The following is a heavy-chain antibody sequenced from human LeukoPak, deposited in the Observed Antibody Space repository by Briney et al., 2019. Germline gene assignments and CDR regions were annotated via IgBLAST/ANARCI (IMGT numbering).Heavy chain of an antibody. J-gene: IGHJ4*02. CDR1: GGSISSSSYY. CDR2: IYYSGST. Sequence: PSETLSLTCTVSGGSISSSSYYWGWIRQPPGKGLGWIGSIYYSGSTYYNPSLKSRVTISVDTSKNQFSLKLSSVTAADTAVYYCARDTLGYYFDYWGQGTLVTVSS. V-gene: IGHV4-39*07. D-gene: IGHD6-25*01. CDR3: ARDTLGYYFDY.